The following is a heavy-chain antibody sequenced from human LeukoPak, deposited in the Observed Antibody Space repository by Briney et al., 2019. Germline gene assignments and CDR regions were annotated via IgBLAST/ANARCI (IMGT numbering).Heavy chain of an antibody. V-gene: IGHV3-74*01. CDR2: IKSDGGT. CDR1: GFTFSTYW. D-gene: IGHD3-22*01. Sequence: GGSLRLSCAASGFTFSTYWMHWVRQAPGEGVVWVSRIKSDGGTNYADSVKGRFTISRDNAKKTVSLQMNSLRPEDTGVYYCARVPSEIGGYYPEYFRHWGQGTLVTVSS. J-gene: IGHJ1*01. CDR3: ARVPSEIGGYYPEYFRH.